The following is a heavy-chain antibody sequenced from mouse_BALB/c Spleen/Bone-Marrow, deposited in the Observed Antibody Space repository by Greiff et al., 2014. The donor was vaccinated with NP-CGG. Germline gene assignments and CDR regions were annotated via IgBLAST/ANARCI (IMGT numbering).Heavy chain of an antibody. J-gene: IGHJ1*01. CDR1: GFNIKDTY. CDR2: IDPANGNT. V-gene: IGHV14-3*02. Sequence: EVQLQQSGAELVKPGASVKLPCTASGFNIKDTYMHWVKQRPEQGLEWIGRIDPANGNTKYDPKFQGKATITADTSSNTAYLQLSSLTSEDTAVYYCARAGRGRYFDGGGAGTTVTVSS. CDR3: ARAGRGRYFDG. D-gene: IGHD4-1*01.